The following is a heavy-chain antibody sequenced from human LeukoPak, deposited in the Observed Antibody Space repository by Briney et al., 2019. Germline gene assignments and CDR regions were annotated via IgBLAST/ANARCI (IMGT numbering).Heavy chain of an antibody. D-gene: IGHD3-3*01. CDR2: IYYSGST. V-gene: IGHV4-59*01. J-gene: IGHJ4*02. Sequence: SETLSLTCTVCGGSISSYYWSWIRQPPGKGVEWVGDIYYSGSTNYNPSLKSRVTISVDTSKNQFSLKLSSVTAADTAVYYCARVGGRYYDFWSGYYSFDYWGQGTLVTVSS. CDR1: GGSISSYY. CDR3: ARVGGRYYDFWSGYYSFDY.